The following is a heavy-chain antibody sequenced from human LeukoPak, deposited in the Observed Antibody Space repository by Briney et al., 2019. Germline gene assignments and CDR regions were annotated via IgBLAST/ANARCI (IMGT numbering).Heavy chain of an antibody. Sequence: TPSPTLSLTCAVYGGSFSGYYWSWIRQPPGKGLEWIGEINHSGSTNNNPSLKSRVTISVDTSKNHFSLTLSSVTAADTAVYYCARGPPYYDFWSGYYNPTTYYFDYWGQGTLVTVSS. V-gene: IGHV4-34*01. D-gene: IGHD3-3*01. CDR1: GGSFSGYY. CDR2: INHSGST. J-gene: IGHJ4*02. CDR3: ARGPPYYDFWSGYYNPTTYYFDY.